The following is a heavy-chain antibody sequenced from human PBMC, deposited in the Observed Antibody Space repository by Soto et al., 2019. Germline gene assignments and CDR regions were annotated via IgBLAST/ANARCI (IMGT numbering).Heavy chain of an antibody. CDR2: ISGSGITT. CDR1: GFTFSNYA. Sequence: GGSLRLSCAVSGFTFSNYAMSWVRQAPGKGLEWVSAISGSGITTYYADSVKGRFTISRDNSKNTLYLQMNSLRAEDTAVYYCARGPSYSDSYFDYWGQGTLVTVSS. CDR3: ARGPSYSDSYFDY. D-gene: IGHD4-17*01. J-gene: IGHJ4*02. V-gene: IGHV3-23*01.